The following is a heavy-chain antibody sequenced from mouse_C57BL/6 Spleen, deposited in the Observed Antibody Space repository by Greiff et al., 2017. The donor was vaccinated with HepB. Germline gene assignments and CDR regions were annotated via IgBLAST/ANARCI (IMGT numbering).Heavy chain of an antibody. D-gene: IGHD2-5*01. V-gene: IGHV5-4*01. CDR2: ISDGGSYT. CDR3: ASLYSNYEAMDY. CDR1: GFTFSSYA. J-gene: IGHJ4*01. Sequence: EVQLVESGGGLVKPGGSLKLSCAASGFTFSSYAMSWVRQTPEKRLEWVATISDGGSYTYYPDNVKGRFTISRDNAKNNLYLQMSHMKSEDTAMYYCASLYSNYEAMDYWGQGTSVTVSS.